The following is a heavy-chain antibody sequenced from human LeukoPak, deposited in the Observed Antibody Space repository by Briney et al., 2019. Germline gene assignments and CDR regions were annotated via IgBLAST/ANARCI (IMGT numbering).Heavy chain of an antibody. CDR3: AREFGITGTDYYYGMDV. V-gene: IGHV1-46*01. CDR1: GYTFTSYY. CDR2: INPSGGST. Sequence: ASVNVSCKASGYTFTSYYMHWVRQAPGQGLVWMGIINPSGGSTSYAQKFQGRVTMTRDTSTSTVYMELSSLRSEDTAVYYCAREFGITGTDYYYGMDVWGQGTTVTVSS. D-gene: IGHD1-7*01. J-gene: IGHJ6*02.